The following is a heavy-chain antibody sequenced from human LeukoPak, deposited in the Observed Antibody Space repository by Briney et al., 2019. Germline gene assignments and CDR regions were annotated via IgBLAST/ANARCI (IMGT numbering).Heavy chain of an antibody. CDR1: GFTFSSYE. CDR3: ARELTVTYHPYYMDV. Sequence: GGSLRLSCAASGFTFSSYEMNWVRQAPGKGLEWVSYISSSGSTIYYADSVKGRFTISRDNAKNSLYLQMNSLRAEDTAVYYCARELTVTYHPYYMDVWGKGTTVTVSS. J-gene: IGHJ6*03. CDR2: ISSSGSTI. D-gene: IGHD4-11*01. V-gene: IGHV3-48*03.